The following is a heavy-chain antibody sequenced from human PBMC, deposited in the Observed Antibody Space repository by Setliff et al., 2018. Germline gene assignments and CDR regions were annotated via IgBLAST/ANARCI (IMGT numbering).Heavy chain of an antibody. V-gene: IGHV3-21*01. CDR3: ARTLDYDSSGYYTLDY. CDR2: IISSNYV. Sequence: GGSLRLSCAASGFTFSSYNMNWVRQAPGKGLEWVSSIISSNYVYYADSVKGRFTISRDNAKNSLYLQMNSLRVEDTAVYYCARTLDYDSSGYYTLDYWGQGTLVTVSS. D-gene: IGHD3-22*01. J-gene: IGHJ4*02. CDR1: GFTFSSYN.